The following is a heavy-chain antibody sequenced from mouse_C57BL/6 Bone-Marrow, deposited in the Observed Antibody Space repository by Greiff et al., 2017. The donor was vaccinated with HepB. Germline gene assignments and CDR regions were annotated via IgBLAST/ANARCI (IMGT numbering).Heavy chain of an antibody. Sequence: VQLQQSGAELVRPGTSVKVSCKASGYAFTNYLIEWVKQRPGQGLEWIGVINPGSGGTNYNEKFKGKATLTADKSSSTAYMQLSSLTSEDSAVYFCARYWFAYWGQGTLVTVSA. CDR1: GYAFTNYL. J-gene: IGHJ3*01. CDR3: ARYWFAY. CDR2: INPGSGGT. V-gene: IGHV1-54*01.